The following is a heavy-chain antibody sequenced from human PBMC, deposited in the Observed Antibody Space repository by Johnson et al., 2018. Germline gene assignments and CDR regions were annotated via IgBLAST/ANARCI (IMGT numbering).Heavy chain of an antibody. V-gene: IGHV3-23*01. CDR2: ISGSGGST. D-gene: IGHD4-17*01. Sequence: VELQESGGVVVQPGGSLRLSCAASGFTLSSYAMSWVRQAPGKGLEWVSGISGSGGSTYYAHSVNGRFTISRDNFKNKLYLQMNSLRAEDTAVYYCAKDLNDYGDYEYFQHWGQGTLVTVSS. CDR3: AKDLNDYGDYEYFQH. CDR1: GFTLSSYA. J-gene: IGHJ1*01.